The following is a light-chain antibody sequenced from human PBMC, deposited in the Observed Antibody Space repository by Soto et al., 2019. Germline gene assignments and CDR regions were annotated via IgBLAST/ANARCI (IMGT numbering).Light chain of an antibody. CDR3: QQYNNWPSWT. J-gene: IGKJ1*01. V-gene: IGKV3-15*01. CDR2: GAS. Sequence: EIVMTQSPATLSVSPGERATLSYRASQSVSSNLAWYQQKPGQAPRLLIYGASTRATGIPARFSGSGSGTEFTLTISSLQSEDFAVYYCQQYNNWPSWTFGQGTKVGMK. CDR1: QSVSSN.